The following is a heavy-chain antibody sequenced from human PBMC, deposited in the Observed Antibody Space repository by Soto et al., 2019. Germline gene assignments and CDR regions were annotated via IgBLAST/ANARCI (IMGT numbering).Heavy chain of an antibody. CDR1: GGTFSSYA. J-gene: IGHJ4*02. CDR3: ALYSSGWADYFDY. D-gene: IGHD6-19*01. CDR2: IIPIFGTA. Sequence: SVKVSCKASGGTFSSYAISWVRQAPGQGLEWMGGIIPIFGTANYAQKFQGRVTITADESTSTAYMGLSSLRSEDTAVYYCALYSSGWADYFDYWGQGTLVTVSS. V-gene: IGHV1-69*13.